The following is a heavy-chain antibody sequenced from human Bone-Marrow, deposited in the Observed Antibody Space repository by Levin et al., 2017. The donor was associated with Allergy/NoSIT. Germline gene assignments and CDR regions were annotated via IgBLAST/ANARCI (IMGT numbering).Heavy chain of an antibody. J-gene: IGHJ4*02. CDR1: GFTFSNAW. V-gene: IGHV3-15*01. D-gene: IGHD2-2*01. CDR2: IKSKTDGGTT. Sequence: GGSLRLSCAASGFTFSNAWMSWVRQAPGKGLEWVGRIKSKTDGGTTDYAAPVKGRFTISRDDSKNTLYLQMNSLKTEDTAVYYCTTDQGTLLGYCSSTSCSSWGQGTLVTVSS. CDR3: TTDQGTLLGYCSSTSCSS.